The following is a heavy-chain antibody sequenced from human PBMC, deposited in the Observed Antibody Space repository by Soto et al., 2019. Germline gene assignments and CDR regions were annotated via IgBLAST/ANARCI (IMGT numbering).Heavy chain of an antibody. CDR2: IKSKTEGGTT. Sequence: EVQLVESGGGLVKPGGSLRLSCAASGFTFSNAWMSWVRQAPGKGLEWDGRIKSKTEGGTTDYAAPVKGRFTISRDDSRITLYLQMNSLKTEDTAVYYCTTDTIVVVTAAMFYYYGMDVWGQGTTVTVSS. CDR3: TTDTIVVVTAAMFYYYGMDV. V-gene: IGHV3-15*01. CDR1: GFTFSNAW. J-gene: IGHJ6*01. D-gene: IGHD2-2*01.